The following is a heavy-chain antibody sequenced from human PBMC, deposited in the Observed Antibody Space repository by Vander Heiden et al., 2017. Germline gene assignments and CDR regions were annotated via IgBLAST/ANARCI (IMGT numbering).Heavy chain of an antibody. J-gene: IGHJ6*02. Sequence: QVQLQESGPGLVKPSETLSLTCTVSGGAISSYSWSWIRQPAGKGLEWIGRIYTSGSTNYNPSLKSRVTMSVDTSKNQFSLKLSSVTAADTAVYYCARETSPKTPDYDFWSGYYAPYYYYGMDVWGQGTTVTVSS. CDR2: IYTSGST. CDR1: GGAISSYS. D-gene: IGHD3-3*01. V-gene: IGHV4-4*07. CDR3: ARETSPKTPDYDFWSGYYAPYYYYGMDV.